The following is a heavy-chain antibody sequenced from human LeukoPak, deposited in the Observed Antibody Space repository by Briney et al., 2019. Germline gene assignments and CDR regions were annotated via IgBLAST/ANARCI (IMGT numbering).Heavy chain of an antibody. CDR3: ARGSLWLGEFDFFDI. V-gene: IGHV1-8*01. CDR1: GYTFTSYD. J-gene: IGHJ3*02. CDR2: LNPNNGNT. Sequence: GASVKVSCKASGYTFTSYDINWVRQATGQGLEWMGWLNPNNGNTGYAQKFQGRVAMTGNTYTTTAYMELTGLSSEDTAVHYCARGSLWLGEFDFFDIWGQGTAVTVSS. D-gene: IGHD3-10*01.